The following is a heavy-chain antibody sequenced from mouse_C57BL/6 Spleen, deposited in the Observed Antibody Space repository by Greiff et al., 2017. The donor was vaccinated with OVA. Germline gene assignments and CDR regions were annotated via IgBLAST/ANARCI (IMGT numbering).Heavy chain of an antibody. V-gene: IGHV1-52*01. Sequence: QVQPPEAWAEPGRAWALVKPFCKAFGYTFPSHWMPWVKERAIQGLEWIGNIYPSDSENHFNQKIKDKATLTVDKSPSTAYMQLSSLTSEDSAVYYCARSYYGSSHWYFDVWGTGTTVTVSS. J-gene: IGHJ1*03. CDR3: ARSYYGSSHWYFDV. D-gene: IGHD1-1*01. CDR1: GYTFPSHW. CDR2: IYPSDSEN.